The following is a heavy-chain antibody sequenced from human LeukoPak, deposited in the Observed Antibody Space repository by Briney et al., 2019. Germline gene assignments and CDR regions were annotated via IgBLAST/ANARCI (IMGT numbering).Heavy chain of an antibody. V-gene: IGHV1-24*01. D-gene: IGHD2-15*01. CDR1: GYTLTELS. J-gene: IGHJ4*02. Sequence: PGASVKVSCKVSGYTLTELSMHWVRQAPGKGLEWMGGFDPEDGETIYAQKFQGRVTMTEDTSTDTAYMELSSLRSEDTAVYYCATANVVVVAATTYFDYWGQGTLVTVSS. CDR3: ATANVVVVAATTYFDY. CDR2: FDPEDGET.